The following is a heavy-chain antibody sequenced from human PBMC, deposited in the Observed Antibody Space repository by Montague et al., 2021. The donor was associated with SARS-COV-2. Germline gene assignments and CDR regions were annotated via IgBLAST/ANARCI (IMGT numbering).Heavy chain of an antibody. CDR3: AKGSV. CDR2: IKPDGSAG. V-gene: IGHV3-7*01. Sequence: SLRLSCAASGFTFRNYAMSWVRQAPGKGLEWVANIKPDGSAGYYVDSVKGRFTISRDNAKNSLYLQMNSLRAEDTAVYYCAKGSVWGQGTTVTVSS. CDR1: GFTFRNYA. J-gene: IGHJ6*02.